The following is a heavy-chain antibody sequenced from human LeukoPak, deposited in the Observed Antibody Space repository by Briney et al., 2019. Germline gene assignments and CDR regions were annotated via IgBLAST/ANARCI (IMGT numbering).Heavy chain of an antibody. Sequence: PGGSLRLSCAASGFTVSSNYMSGVRQAPGKGLEWVSVIYSGGSTYYADSVKGRFTISRDNSKNTPYLQMNSLRAEDTAVYFCARGHSANDFRVYWGQGILVTVSS. V-gene: IGHV3-66*01. CDR2: IYSGGST. CDR3: ARGHSANDFRVY. D-gene: IGHD3-3*01. J-gene: IGHJ4*02. CDR1: GFTVSSNY.